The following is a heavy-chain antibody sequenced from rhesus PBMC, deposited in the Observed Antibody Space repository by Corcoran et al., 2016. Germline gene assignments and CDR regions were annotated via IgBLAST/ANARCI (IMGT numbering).Heavy chain of an antibody. J-gene: IGHJ4*01. CDR2: INGNSGST. CDR1: GGSFSSYW. Sequence: QVQLQESGPGLVKPSATLSLTCAVSGGSFSSYWWSWLRQPPGQGMGGSGEINGNSGSTNYNPSRKSRVTISKDASKNQFALKLSSVTAADTAVYYCARDSRVAAAGTLDYWGQGVLVTVSS. D-gene: IGHD6-25*01. V-gene: IGHV4-80*01. CDR3: ARDSRVAAAGTLDY.